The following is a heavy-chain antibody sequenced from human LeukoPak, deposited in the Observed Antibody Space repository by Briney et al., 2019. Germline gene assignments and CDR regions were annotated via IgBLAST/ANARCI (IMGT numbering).Heavy chain of an antibody. J-gene: IGHJ5*02. CDR2: IYPADSDT. V-gene: IGHV5-51*01. CDR3: AKFLSTGSTYWFDT. D-gene: IGHD1-1*01. Sequence: GESLKISCKGSGYSFTNYWIGWVRQMPGKGLEWMGIIYPADSDTRYSPSFQGQVTISADKSISTACLQWSSLKASDTAMYYCAKFLSTGSTYWFDTWGQGTLVTVSS. CDR1: GYSFTNYW.